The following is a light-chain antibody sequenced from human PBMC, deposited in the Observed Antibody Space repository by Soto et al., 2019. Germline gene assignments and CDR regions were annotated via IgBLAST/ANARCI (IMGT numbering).Light chain of an antibody. J-gene: IGLJ2*01. CDR3: LSWTTRRALV. Sequence: HSALTQPASVSGAPGQSIAISCTGTSSDVGSFNFVSWYQQHPGKVPKLIIYEVSNRPSGVSSRFSGSKSGDTASLIISGLQAEDEADYYCLSWTTRRALVFGGGTKLTVL. V-gene: IGLV2-14*01. CDR2: EVS. CDR1: SSDVGSFNF.